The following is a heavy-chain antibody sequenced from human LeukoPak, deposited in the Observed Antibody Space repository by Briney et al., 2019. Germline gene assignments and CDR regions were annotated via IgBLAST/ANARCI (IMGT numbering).Heavy chain of an antibody. J-gene: IGHJ4*02. CDR3: ARALAHYDSSGYFDY. Sequence: GGSLRLSRAASGFTFSSYWMSWVRQAPGKGLEWVANIKQDGSEKYYVDSVKGRFTISRDDAKNSLYLQMNSLRAEDTAVYYCARALAHYDSSGYFDYWGQGTLVTVFS. CDR1: GFTFSSYW. V-gene: IGHV3-7*01. CDR2: IKQDGSEK. D-gene: IGHD3-22*01.